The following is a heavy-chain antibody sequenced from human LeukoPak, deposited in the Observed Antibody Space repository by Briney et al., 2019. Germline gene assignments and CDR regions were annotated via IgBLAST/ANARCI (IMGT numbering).Heavy chain of an antibody. CDR2: ISSSGRTI. D-gene: IGHD5-18*01. J-gene: IGHJ4*02. V-gene: IGHV3-48*04. Sequence: GGSLRLSCAASGFTFSRYSMNWVRRAPGKGLEWVSYISSSGRTIYYTGSVKGRFTISRDNAMNSLYLQMNRLTSEDTAVYYCASGTVMGYWGQGTLVTVSS. CDR1: GFTFSRYS. CDR3: ASGTVMGY.